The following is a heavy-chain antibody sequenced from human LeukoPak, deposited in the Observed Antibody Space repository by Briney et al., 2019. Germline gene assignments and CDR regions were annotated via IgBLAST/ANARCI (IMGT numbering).Heavy chain of an antibody. J-gene: IGHJ6*02. Sequence: GASVKVSCKVSGYTLTELSMHWVRQAPGKGLEWMGGFDPEDGETIYAQKFQGRVTMTEDTSTDTAYMELSSLRSEDTAVYYCATSPPYYDILTGYYKRGMDVWGQGTTVTVSS. CDR2: FDPEDGET. CDR3: ATSPPYYDILTGYYKRGMDV. CDR1: GYTLTELS. V-gene: IGHV1-24*01. D-gene: IGHD3-9*01.